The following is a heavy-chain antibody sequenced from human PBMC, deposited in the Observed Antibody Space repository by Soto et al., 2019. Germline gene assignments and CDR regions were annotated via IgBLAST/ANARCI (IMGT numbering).Heavy chain of an antibody. Sequence: QVQLVQSGAEVKEPGDSVRVSCEASGYTFTAYYIHWVRQAPGQGLEWMGWINPKFGDTTYAQDFQGRVSMTRDMSISTVYMELSSLTSDDTAIYYCARNMDYYYGRGSGNGHGVWGQGTTDTVFS. CDR1: GYTFTAYY. J-gene: IGHJ6*02. CDR2: INPKFGDT. V-gene: IGHV1-2*02. CDR3: ARNMDYYYGRGSGNGHGV. D-gene: IGHD3-10*02.